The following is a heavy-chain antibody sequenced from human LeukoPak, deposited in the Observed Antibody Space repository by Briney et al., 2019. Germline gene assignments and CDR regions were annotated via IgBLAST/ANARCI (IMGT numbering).Heavy chain of an antibody. CDR2: IYTSGST. CDR3: AREDIVVVPAVIHAFDI. J-gene: IGHJ3*02. D-gene: IGHD2-2*01. Sequence: SETLSLTCTVSGGSISSYYWSWIRQPAGKGLEWIGRIYTSGSTNYNPSLKSRVTMSVDTSKNQFSLKLGSVTAADTAVYYCAREDIVVVPAVIHAFDIWGQGTMVTVSS. V-gene: IGHV4-4*07. CDR1: GGSISSYY.